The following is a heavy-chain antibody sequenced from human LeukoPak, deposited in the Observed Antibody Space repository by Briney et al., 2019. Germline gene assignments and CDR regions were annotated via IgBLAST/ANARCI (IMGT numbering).Heavy chain of an antibody. Sequence: GGSLRLFCTASGFPFIEYSMNWVRQVPGKGLEWIAYIGIDSGNTKYADSVRGRFTISADKTKNSLYLQMNSLRVDDTAVYYCARDHNYAFDNWGQGTLVSVAS. V-gene: IGHV3-48*01. CDR3: ARDHNYAFDN. D-gene: IGHD1-1*01. CDR2: IGIDSGNT. CDR1: GFPFIEYS. J-gene: IGHJ4*02.